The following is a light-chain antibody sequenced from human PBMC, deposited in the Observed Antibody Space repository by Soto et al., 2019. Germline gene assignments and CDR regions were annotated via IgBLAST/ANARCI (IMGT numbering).Light chain of an antibody. CDR3: QQYNSYSEWT. V-gene: IGKV1-5*03. CDR2: KAS. CDR1: QSISSW. Sequence: DIQMTQSPSTLSASVGDRVTITCRASQSISSWSAWYQQKPGKAPKLLIYKASSLESGVPSRFSGSGSGTEFTLTISSLQPDDFATYYCQQYNSYSEWTFGQGTKVDI. J-gene: IGKJ1*01.